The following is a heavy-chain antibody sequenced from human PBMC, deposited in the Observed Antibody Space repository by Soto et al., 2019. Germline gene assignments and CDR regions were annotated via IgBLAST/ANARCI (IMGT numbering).Heavy chain of an antibody. CDR1: GFTFSSYV. V-gene: IGHV3-30*18. CDR2: ISYDGSNK. D-gene: IGHD2-15*01. CDR3: AKDLGYWSGGSCRTASFDY. Sequence: QVQLVESGGGVVQPGRSLRLSCAASGFTFSSYVMHWVRQAPGKGLEWVAVISYDGSNKYYADSVTGRFTISRDNSKNTLYLQMNSLRAEDTAVYYCAKDLGYWSGGSCRTASFDYWGQGTLVTVSS. J-gene: IGHJ4*02.